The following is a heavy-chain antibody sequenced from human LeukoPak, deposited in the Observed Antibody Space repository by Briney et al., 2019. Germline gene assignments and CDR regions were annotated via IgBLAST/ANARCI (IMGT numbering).Heavy chain of an antibody. CDR1: GTSFSGYY. D-gene: IGHD5-18*01. V-gene: IGHV4-34*01. CDR2: IDHRGRA. J-gene: IGHJ6*04. CDR3: ARDVDTALMDV. Sequence: PSETLSLTCAVYGTSFSGYYWSWIRQPPGKGLEWIGEIDHRGRAKYNPSLKSRVSTSIDTSKNQFSLNLSSVTAAATAVYYCARDVDTALMDVWGEGTTVIVSS.